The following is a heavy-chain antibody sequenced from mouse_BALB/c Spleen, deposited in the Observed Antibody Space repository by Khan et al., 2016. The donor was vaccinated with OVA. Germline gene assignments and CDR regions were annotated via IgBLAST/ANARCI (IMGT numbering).Heavy chain of an antibody. V-gene: IGHV5-9*02. D-gene: IGHD3-1*01. CDR3: ARHKPRATWEDK. Sequence: EVQLVESGGGLVKPGGSLKLSCVVSGFAFNTYDMSWVRQTPEKRLEWVATISSGGNYTHYPDSVKGRFTISRYNARNTLYLQMSSLRSEDTALYHCARHKPRATWEDKWGQGTSVTVSP. CDR2: ISSGGNYT. CDR1: GFAFNTYD. J-gene: IGHJ4*01.